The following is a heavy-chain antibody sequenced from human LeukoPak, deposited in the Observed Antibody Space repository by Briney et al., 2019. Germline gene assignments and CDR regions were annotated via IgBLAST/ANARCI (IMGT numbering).Heavy chain of an antibody. Sequence: PGGSLRLSCAASGFTFNDYYMSWIRQAPGKGLEWLSYINIGGTNTHYADSVKGRFTISRDNAKKSLYLEMNSLRAEDTAVYYCATGGAGFDTWGQGVLVTVSS. V-gene: IGHV3-11*01. CDR3: ATGGAGFDT. D-gene: IGHD5-12*01. CDR1: GFTFNDYY. CDR2: INIGGTNT. J-gene: IGHJ5*02.